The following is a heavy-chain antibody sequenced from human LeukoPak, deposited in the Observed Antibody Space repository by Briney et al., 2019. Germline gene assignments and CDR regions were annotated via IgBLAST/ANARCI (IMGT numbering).Heavy chain of an antibody. V-gene: IGHV1-18*01. J-gene: IGHJ4*02. Sequence: SVKVSCKASGYTFTSYGIGWVRQAPGQGLEWMGWISAYNGNTNYAQKLQGRVTMTTDTSTSTAYMELRSLRSDDTAVYYCASAEDPYYFDYWGQGTLVTVSS. CDR3: ASAEDPYYFDY. CDR1: GYTFTSYG. CDR2: ISAYNGNT. D-gene: IGHD2-15*01.